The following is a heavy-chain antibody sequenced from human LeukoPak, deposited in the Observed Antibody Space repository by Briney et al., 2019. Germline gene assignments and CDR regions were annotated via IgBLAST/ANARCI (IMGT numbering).Heavy chain of an antibody. CDR1: GFTFSSYS. J-gene: IGHJ4*02. V-gene: IGHV3-48*04. CDR3: ARVPQMYYYDSSGYYLDY. CDR2: ISSSSSTI. D-gene: IGHD3-22*01. Sequence: PGGSLRLSCAASGFTFSSYSMNWVRQAPGKGLEWVSYISSSSSTIYYADSVKGRFTISRDNAKNSLYLQMNSLRAEDTAVYYCARVPQMYYYDSSGYYLDYWGQGTLVTVSS.